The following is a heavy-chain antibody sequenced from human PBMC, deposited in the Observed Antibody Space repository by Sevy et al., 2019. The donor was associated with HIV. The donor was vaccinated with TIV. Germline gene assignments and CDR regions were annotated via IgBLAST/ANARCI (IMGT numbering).Heavy chain of an antibody. CDR2: ISGSGGST. CDR1: GFTFSSYA. CDR3: AKGWRYCSSTSCPPRYYYMDV. J-gene: IGHJ6*03. V-gene: IGHV3-23*01. D-gene: IGHD2-2*01. Sequence: GGSLRLSCAASGFTFSSYAMSWVRQAPGKGLEWVSAISGSGGSTYYADSVKGRFTISRDNSKNTLYLQMNSLRAEETAVYYCAKGWRYCSSTSCPPRYYYMDVWGKGTTVTVSS.